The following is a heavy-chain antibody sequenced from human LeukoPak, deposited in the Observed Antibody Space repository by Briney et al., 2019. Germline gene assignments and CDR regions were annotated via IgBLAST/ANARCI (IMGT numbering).Heavy chain of an antibody. Sequence: GGSLRLSCAASVFTFSSYSMNWVRQAPGKGLEWVSSISSSSSYIYYADTVKGRFTISRDKAKNSLYLQMNSLRAEDTAVYYCARGQYYYDSSGYYPWGQGTLVTVSS. D-gene: IGHD3-22*01. CDR3: ARGQYYYDSSGYYP. CDR2: ISSSSSYI. CDR1: VFTFSSYS. V-gene: IGHV3-21*01. J-gene: IGHJ5*02.